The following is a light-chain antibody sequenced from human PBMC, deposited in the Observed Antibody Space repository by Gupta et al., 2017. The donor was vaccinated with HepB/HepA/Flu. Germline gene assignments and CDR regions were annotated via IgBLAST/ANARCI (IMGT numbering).Light chain of an antibody. V-gene: IGKV1-39*01. J-gene: IGKJ4*01. CDR3: QQSYTTPTT. CDR2: VAS. Sequence: DIQLTQSPSSLSASVGDRVTITCRASQSISSYLNWYQQKPGKAPKFLIYVASSWQSGVPSRFSGSGSGTDFTLTISSLQPEDFATYYCQQSYTTPTTFGGGTKVEIK. CDR1: QSISSY.